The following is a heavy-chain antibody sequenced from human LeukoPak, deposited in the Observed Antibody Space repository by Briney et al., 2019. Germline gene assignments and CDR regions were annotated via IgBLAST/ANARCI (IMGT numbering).Heavy chain of an antibody. V-gene: IGHV1-2*02. CDR1: GYTFTDYY. J-gene: IGHJ4*02. D-gene: IGHD2-15*01. CDR3: AGEYCSGGSCRQGFDY. CDR2: INPNSGDT. Sequence: PGASVKVSCKASGYTFTDYYMHWVRQAPGQGLEWMGWINPNSGDTNHAQNFQGRVTLTRDTSISTAYMELSSLRSDDSAVYYCAGEYCSGGSCRQGFDYWGQGTLVTVSS.